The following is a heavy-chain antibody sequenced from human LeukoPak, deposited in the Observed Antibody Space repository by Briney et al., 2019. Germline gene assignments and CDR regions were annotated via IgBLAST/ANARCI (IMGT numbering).Heavy chain of an antibody. Sequence: GGPLRLSCAASGFTFSDYYMSWIRQAPGKGLEGVSYISSSSSYTNYADSVKGRFTISRDNAKNSLYLQMNSLRAEDTAVYYCARGPPVVVTARFDYWGQGTLVTVSS. CDR3: ARGPPVVVTARFDY. D-gene: IGHD2-21*02. CDR1: GFTFSDYY. CDR2: ISSSSSYT. V-gene: IGHV3-11*06. J-gene: IGHJ4*02.